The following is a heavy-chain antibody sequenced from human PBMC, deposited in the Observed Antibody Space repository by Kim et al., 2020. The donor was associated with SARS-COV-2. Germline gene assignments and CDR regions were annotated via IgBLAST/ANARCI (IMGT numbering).Heavy chain of an antibody. CDR3: TRDREGTCRRSRCRRFDH. Sequence: SETLSLTCAVSGGALSGYFWSWVRQSPGKALEWIGYIYYRGNTKYNPSLASRLDMSIETTKNRLSLNLASVSAADTANYYCTRDREGTCRRSRCRRFDHWGQGALVTVS. V-gene: IGHV4-59*12. D-gene: IGHD3-16*02. CDR1: GGALSGYF. CDR2: IYYRGNT. J-gene: IGHJ4*02.